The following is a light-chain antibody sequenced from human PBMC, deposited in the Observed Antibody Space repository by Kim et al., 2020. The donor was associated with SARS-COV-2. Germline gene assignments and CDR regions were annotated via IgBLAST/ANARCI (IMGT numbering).Light chain of an antibody. CDR1: QGTASW. CDR2: AAS. J-gene: IGKJ5*01. V-gene: IGKV1-12*01. CDR3: QQSNNFPST. Sequence: DVQMTQSPSSVSASVGDTVTITCRASQGTASWLAWYQQKPGKAPKLLIYAASALQSGVPSRFSGSGSGREFTLTIRSLQPEDVATYFCQQSNNFPSTFGQGTRLEIK.